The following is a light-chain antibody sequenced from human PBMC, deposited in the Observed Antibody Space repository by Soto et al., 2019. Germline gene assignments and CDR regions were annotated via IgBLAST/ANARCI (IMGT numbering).Light chain of an antibody. J-gene: IGKJ3*01. V-gene: IGKV1-39*01. CDR1: QTIGSY. Sequence: DIQMTQSPSSLSASVGDRVTITCRASQTIGSYLNWCQQIPGKAPKLLIYAASSLQSGVPSRFSGSGSGTDFTLTISSLQPDDFGTFYCQQSYGIPLTFGPGTKVDIK. CDR3: QQSYGIPLT. CDR2: AAS.